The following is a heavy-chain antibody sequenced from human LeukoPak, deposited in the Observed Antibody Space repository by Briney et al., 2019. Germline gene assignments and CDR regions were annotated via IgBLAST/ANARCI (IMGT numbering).Heavy chain of an antibody. CDR3: ARSPVGVRKKHDF. V-gene: IGHV1-8*01. J-gene: IGHJ4*02. CDR1: GYTFTSYD. CDR2: MNPTSGHT. Sequence: GASAKVSCKASGYTFTSYDINWVRQATGQGLEWMGWMNPTSGHTGYAQKFQGRVTMTRDTSISTAYMELNSLTSEDTAVYYCARSPVGVRKKHDFWGQGTLVIVSS. D-gene: IGHD3-10*01.